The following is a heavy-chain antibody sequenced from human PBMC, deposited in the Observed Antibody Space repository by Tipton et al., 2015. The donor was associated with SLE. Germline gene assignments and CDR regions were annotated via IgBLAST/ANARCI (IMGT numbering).Heavy chain of an antibody. CDR3: ARGGMAVAGGVLY. Sequence: GSLRLSCAASGFTFSSYSMNWVRQAPGKGLEWVSSISSSSSYIYYADSVKGRFTISRDNAKNSLYLQMNSLRAEDTAVYYCARGGMAVAGGVLYWGQGTLVTVSS. D-gene: IGHD6-19*01. CDR1: GFTFSSYS. CDR2: ISSSSSYI. J-gene: IGHJ4*02. V-gene: IGHV3-21*01.